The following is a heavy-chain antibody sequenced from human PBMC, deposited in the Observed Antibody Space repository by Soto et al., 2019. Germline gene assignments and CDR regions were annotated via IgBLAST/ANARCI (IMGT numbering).Heavy chain of an antibody. J-gene: IGHJ6*04. CDR2: IYYSGST. CDR3: ARQSIAAHYYYYGMDV. V-gene: IGHV4-39*01. CDR1: GGSISSSSYY. Sequence: PSETLSLTCTVSGGSISSSSYYWGWIRQPPGKGLEWIGSIYYSGSTYYNPSLKSRVTVSVDTSKNQFSLKLSSVTAADTAVYYCARQSIAAHYYYYGMDVWGGGTRFTISA. D-gene: IGHD6-6*01.